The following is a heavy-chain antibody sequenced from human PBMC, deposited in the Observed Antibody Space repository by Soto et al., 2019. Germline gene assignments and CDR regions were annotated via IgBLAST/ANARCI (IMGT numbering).Heavy chain of an antibody. CDR2: ISGSGGSA. V-gene: IGHV3-23*01. Sequence: EVQLLESGGGLVQPGGSLRISCAASGFTFSSYAMSWVRQARGKGLECLSTISGSGGSAYYADSVKGRFTITRDNSKNTLHLQMNSLRAEDTAVFYCAKASDYDDILTGLHWGQGTLVTVSA. J-gene: IGHJ4*02. CDR3: AKASDYDDILTGLH. D-gene: IGHD3-9*01. CDR1: GFTFSSYA.